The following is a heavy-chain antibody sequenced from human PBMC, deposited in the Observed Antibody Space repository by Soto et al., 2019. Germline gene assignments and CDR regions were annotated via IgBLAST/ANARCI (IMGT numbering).Heavy chain of an antibody. D-gene: IGHD6-19*01. CDR1: GVSFSGYY. CDR2: INHSGST. Sequence: SETLSRTCAVYGVSFSGYYWSWIRQPPGKGLEWIGEINHSGSTNYNPSLKSRVTISVDTSKNQFSLKLSSVTAADTAVYYCARGGWNYFDYWGQGTLVTVSS. J-gene: IGHJ4*02. CDR3: ARGGWNYFDY. V-gene: IGHV4-34*01.